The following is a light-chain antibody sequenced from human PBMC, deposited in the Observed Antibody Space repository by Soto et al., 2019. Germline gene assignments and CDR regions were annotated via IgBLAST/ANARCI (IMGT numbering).Light chain of an antibody. CDR2: GAS. V-gene: IGKV3-15*01. J-gene: IGKJ1*01. CDR3: QHYNDWPPTWT. Sequence: EIVMTQSPATLSVSPGERATLSCRASQSVSSKLVWYQQKPGQAPRVLIHGASTRATGIPARFSGSGSGTEFTLTISSLQSEDFAVYYCQHYNDWPPTWTFGQGTRVEIK. CDR1: QSVSSK.